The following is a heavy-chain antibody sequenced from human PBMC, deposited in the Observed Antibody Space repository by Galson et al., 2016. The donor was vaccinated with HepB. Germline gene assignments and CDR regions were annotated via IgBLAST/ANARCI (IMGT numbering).Heavy chain of an antibody. CDR2: ISSSSSYI. J-gene: IGHJ4*02. V-gene: IGHV3-21*01. D-gene: IGHD3-9*01. CDR3: ARDGSKLRYFDWQREKYFDN. Sequence: SLRLSCAASGFTFSTYSMNWVRQAPGKGLEWVSSISSSSSYIYYADSVKGRFTISRDNAKNSLYLQMNSLRAEDTAVYYCARDGSKLRYFDWQREKYFDNWGQGTLVTVSS. CDR1: GFTFSTYS.